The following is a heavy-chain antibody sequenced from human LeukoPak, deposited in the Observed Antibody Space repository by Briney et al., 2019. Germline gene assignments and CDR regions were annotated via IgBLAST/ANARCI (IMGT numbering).Heavy chain of an antibody. CDR2: IGGSGNNI. D-gene: IGHD3-10*01. CDR1: GFTFRDYY. V-gene: IGHV3-11*04. J-gene: IGHJ4*02. CDR3: AKGEYYGSGSYSIGDY. Sequence: GGSLRLSCAASGFTFRDYYMSWLRQAPGKGLEWLSYIGGSGNNINYADSVKGRFTISRDNAKNSLLLQMNSLRAEDTAVYYCAKGEYYGSGSYSIGDYWGQGTLVTVSS.